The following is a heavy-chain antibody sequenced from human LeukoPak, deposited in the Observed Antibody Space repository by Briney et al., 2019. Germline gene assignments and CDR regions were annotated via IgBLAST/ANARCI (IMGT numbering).Heavy chain of an antibody. CDR1: GFTFSSYA. V-gene: IGHV3-23*01. Sequence: LTGGSLRLSCAASGFTFSSYAMSWVRQAPGKGLEWVSAISGSGGSTYYADSVKGRFTISRDNSKNTLYLQMNSLRAEDTAVYYCAKDLCSSTSCYAFDYWGQGTLVTASS. D-gene: IGHD2-2*01. CDR2: ISGSGGST. CDR3: AKDLCSSTSCYAFDY. J-gene: IGHJ4*02.